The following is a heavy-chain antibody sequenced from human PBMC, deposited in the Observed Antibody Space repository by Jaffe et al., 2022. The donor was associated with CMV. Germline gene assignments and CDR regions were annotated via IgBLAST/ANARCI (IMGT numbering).Heavy chain of an antibody. J-gene: IGHJ4*02. V-gene: IGHV5-51*01. CDR3: ARLYSVAGEGYYFDY. CDR2: IYPGDSDT. D-gene: IGHD1-26*01. CDR1: GYSFTSYW. Sequence: EVQLVQSGAEVKKPGESLKISCKGSGYSFTSYWIGWVRQMPGKGLEWMGIIYPGDSDTRYSPSFQGQVTISADKSISTAYLQWSSLKASDTAMYYCARLYSVAGEGYYFDYWGQGTLVTVSS.